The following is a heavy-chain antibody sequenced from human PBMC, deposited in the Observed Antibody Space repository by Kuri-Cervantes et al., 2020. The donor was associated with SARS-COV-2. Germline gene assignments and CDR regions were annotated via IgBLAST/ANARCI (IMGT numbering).Heavy chain of an antibody. CDR2: IRSKAYGGTT. J-gene: IGHJ4*02. CDR3: TRHDFWSAYYFDY. V-gene: IGHV3-49*04. CDR1: GFTFGDYA. Sequence: GESLKISCTASGFTFGDYAMSWVRQALGKGLEWVGFIRSKAYGGTTEYAASVKGRFTISRDDSKSIAYLQMNSLKTEDTAVYYCTRHDFWSAYYFDYWGQGTLVTVSS. D-gene: IGHD3-3*01.